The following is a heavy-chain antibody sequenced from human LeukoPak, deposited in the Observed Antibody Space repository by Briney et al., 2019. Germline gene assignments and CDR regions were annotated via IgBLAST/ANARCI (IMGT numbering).Heavy chain of an antibody. J-gene: IGHJ4*02. CDR2: IYYSGST. D-gene: IGHD3-10*01. CDR3: ARHQVYGSGSLYYFDY. V-gene: IGHV4-59*08. Sequence: SETLSLTCTVSGGSISNYYWSWIRRPPGKGLEWIGYIYYSGSTNYNPSLKSRVTISVDTISLDMSKKQFSLKLSSVTAADTAVYFCARHQVYGSGSLYYFDYWGQGTLVTVSS. CDR1: GGSISNYY.